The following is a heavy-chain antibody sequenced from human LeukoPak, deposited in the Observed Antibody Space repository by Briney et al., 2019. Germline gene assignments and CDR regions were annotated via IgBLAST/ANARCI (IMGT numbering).Heavy chain of an antibody. CDR1: GGSISSSSYY. J-gene: IGHJ4*02. V-gene: IGHV4-39*07. CDR3: ARDSSWYGGRIDY. D-gene: IGHD6-13*01. Sequence: SETLSLTCTVSGGSISSSSYYWGWIRQPPGKGLEWIGSIYYSGSTYYNPSLKSRVTISVDTSKNQFSLKLSSVTAADTAVYYCARDSSWYGGRIDYWGQGTLVTVSS. CDR2: IYYSGST.